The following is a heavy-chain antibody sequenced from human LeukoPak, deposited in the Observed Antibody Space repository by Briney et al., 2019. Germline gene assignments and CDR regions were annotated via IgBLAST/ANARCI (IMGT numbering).Heavy chain of an antibody. Sequence: ASVKVSCKASGYTFTTYGVSWVRQAPGQGLEWMGWISGYDGNTDYAQKLRGRVTMTTDTSTSTAYMDLRSLRSDDTALYYCARTVTTSSYYFDYWGQGTLVTVSS. D-gene: IGHD4-17*01. J-gene: IGHJ4*02. CDR2: ISGYDGNT. CDR1: GYTFTTYG. CDR3: ARTVTTSSYYFDY. V-gene: IGHV1-18*01.